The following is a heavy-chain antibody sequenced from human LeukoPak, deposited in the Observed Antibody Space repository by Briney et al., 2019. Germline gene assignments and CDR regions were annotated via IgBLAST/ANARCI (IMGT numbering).Heavy chain of an antibody. CDR3: ARVEGDDYGDSHWFDP. Sequence: ASVKVSCKASGGTFSSYAISWVRQAPGQGLEWMGWISAYNGNTNYAQKLQGRVTMTTDTSTSTAYMELRSLRSDDTAVYYCARVEGDDYGDSHWFDPWGQGTLVTVSS. CDR1: GGTFSSYA. V-gene: IGHV1-18*01. CDR2: ISAYNGNT. D-gene: IGHD4-17*01. J-gene: IGHJ5*02.